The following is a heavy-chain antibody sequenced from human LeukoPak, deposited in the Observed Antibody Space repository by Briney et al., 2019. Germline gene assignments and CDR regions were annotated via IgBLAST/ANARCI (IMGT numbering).Heavy chain of an antibody. D-gene: IGHD6-19*01. CDR1: GGSISSYY. CDR3: ARLIYSSGWEGTWYFDY. Sequence: SETLSLTRTVSGGSISSYYWSWIRQPPGKGLEWIGYIYYSGSTNYNPSLKSRVTISVDTSKNQFSLKLSSVTAADTAVYYCARLIYSSGWEGTWYFDYWGQGTLVTVSS. J-gene: IGHJ4*02. V-gene: IGHV4-59*08. CDR2: IYYSGST.